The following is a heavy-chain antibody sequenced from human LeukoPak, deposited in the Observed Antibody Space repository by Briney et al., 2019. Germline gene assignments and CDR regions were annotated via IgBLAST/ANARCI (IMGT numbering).Heavy chain of an antibody. J-gene: IGHJ6*03. V-gene: IGHV3-23*01. D-gene: IGHD1-7*01. CDR2: ISGSGGST. CDR3: AKRRGLELTYYYHMDV. Sequence: GSLRLSCAASGFTFSSYEMNWVRQAPGKGLEWVSAISGSGGSTYYADSVKGRFTISRDNSKNTLYLQMNSLRADDTAVYYCAKRRGLELTYYYHMDVWGKGTTVTVSS. CDR1: GFTFSSYE.